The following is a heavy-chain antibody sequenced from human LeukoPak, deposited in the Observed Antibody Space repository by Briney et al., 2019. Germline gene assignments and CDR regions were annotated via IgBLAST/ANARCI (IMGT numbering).Heavy chain of an antibody. Sequence: SETLSLTCTVSGRSISSSSYYWGWIRQPPGKGLERIGSIYYSGSTYYNPSLKSRVTISVDTSKNQFSLNLSSVTAADTAVYYCARLYYDSSGYYQICYFDYWGQGTLVTVSS. D-gene: IGHD3-22*01. CDR2: IYYSGST. CDR1: GRSISSSSYY. V-gene: IGHV4-39*01. J-gene: IGHJ4*02. CDR3: ARLYYDSSGYYQICYFDY.